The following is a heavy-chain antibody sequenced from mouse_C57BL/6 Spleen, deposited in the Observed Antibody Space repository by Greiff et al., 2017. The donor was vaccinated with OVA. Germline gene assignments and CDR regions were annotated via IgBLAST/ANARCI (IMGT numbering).Heavy chain of an antibody. D-gene: IGHD2-1*01. CDR3: ARNYEYYYAMDY. CDR2: ISYDGSN. V-gene: IGHV3-6*01. CDR1: GYSITSGYY. J-gene: IGHJ4*01. Sequence: EVQLQQSGPGLVKPSQSLSLTCSVTGYSITSGYYWNWIRQFPGNKLEWMGYISYDGSNNYNPSLKNRISITRDTSKNQFFLKLNSVTTEDTATYYCARNYEYYYAMDYWGQGTSVTVSS.